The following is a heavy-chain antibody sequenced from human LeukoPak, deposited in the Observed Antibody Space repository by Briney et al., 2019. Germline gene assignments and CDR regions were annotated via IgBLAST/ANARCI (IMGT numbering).Heavy chain of an antibody. Sequence: GGSLRLSCAASGFTFSSYAMTWIRQAPGKGLEWVSSVSGSGGSRYYADSVQGRFTISRDNSQYTLYLQMNSLRAGDTAVYYCAKESSDSLYYYMDVWGKGTTVTVSS. CDR3: AKESSDSLYYYMDV. V-gene: IGHV3-23*01. D-gene: IGHD2-21*02. CDR1: GFTFSSYA. CDR2: VSGSGGSR. J-gene: IGHJ6*03.